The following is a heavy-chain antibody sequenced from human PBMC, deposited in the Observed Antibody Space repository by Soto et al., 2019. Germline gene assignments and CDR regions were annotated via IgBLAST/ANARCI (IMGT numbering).Heavy chain of an antibody. J-gene: IGHJ6*03. CDR2: INHSGST. CDR3: ARGDYGDLYYYYYYMDV. CDR1: GGSFSGYY. Sequence: PSETLSLTCAVYGGSFSGYYWSWIRQPTGKGLEWIGEINHSGSTNYNPSLKSRVTISVDTSKNQFSLKLSSVTAADTAVYYCARGDYGDLYYYYYYMDVWGKRTTVTVSS. D-gene: IGHD4-17*01. V-gene: IGHV4-34*01.